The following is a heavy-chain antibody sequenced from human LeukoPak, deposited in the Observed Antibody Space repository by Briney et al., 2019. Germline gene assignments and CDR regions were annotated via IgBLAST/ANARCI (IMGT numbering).Heavy chain of an antibody. D-gene: IGHD2-8*01. J-gene: IGHJ4*02. V-gene: IGHV1-2*02. CDR2: INLNSGGT. Sequence: GASVKVSCKASGYTFTGYYMHWVRQAPGQGLEWMGWINLNSGGTNYAQKFQGRVTMTRDTSISTAYMELSRLRSDDTAVYYCAGSLGYCTSNVCYPKYWGQGTLVTVSS. CDR1: GYTFTGYY. CDR3: AGSLGYCTSNVCYPKY.